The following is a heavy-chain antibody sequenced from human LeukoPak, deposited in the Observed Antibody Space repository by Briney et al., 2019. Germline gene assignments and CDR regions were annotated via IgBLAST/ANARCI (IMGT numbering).Heavy chain of an antibody. J-gene: IGHJ6*03. CDR1: GFTFSSYT. Sequence: GGSLRLSCAASGFTFSSYTMHWVRQAPGKGLEWVSLISWDGGSTYYADSVKGRLTISRDNSKNSLYLQMNSLRTEDTALYYCAKAGYSYGSYYYYMDVWGKGTTVTVSS. CDR2: ISWDGGST. V-gene: IGHV3-43*01. CDR3: AKAGYSYGSYYYYMDV. D-gene: IGHD5-18*01.